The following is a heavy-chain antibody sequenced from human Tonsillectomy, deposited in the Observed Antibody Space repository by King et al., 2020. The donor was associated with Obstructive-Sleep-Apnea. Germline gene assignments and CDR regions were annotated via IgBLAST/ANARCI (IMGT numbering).Heavy chain of an antibody. CDR1: GGSVSGDY. D-gene: IGHD2-15*01. CDR2: IKHSGRT. V-gene: IGHV4-34*01. Sequence: VQLQQWGAGLLKPSETLSLTCAVYGGSVSGDYWSWIRQPPGKGLELSGEIKHSGRTNYNPSLQSRVTISVDTSKNQFSLKLSPVTAADTAVYDCARASEGCSGGSCYPPHFDYWGQGTLVTVSS. J-gene: IGHJ4*02. CDR3: ARASEGCSGGSCYPPHFDY.